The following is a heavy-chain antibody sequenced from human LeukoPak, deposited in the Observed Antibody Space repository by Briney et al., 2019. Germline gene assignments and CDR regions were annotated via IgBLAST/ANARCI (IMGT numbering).Heavy chain of an antibody. CDR2: ISTNTGNP. Sequence: ASVKVSCKASGYTFTNYAMKWVRQAPGQGLEWMGWISTNTGNPTYAQGFTGRFVFSLDTSVSTAYLQISSLKAEDTAVYYCARLLHCSSTSCYESVDYWGQGTLVAVSS. V-gene: IGHV7-4-1*02. D-gene: IGHD2-2*01. J-gene: IGHJ4*02. CDR3: ARLLHCSSTSCYESVDY. CDR1: GYTFTNYA.